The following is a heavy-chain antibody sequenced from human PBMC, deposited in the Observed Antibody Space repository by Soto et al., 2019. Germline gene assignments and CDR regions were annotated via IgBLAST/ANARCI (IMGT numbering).Heavy chain of an antibody. CDR3: TRHNGYLDY. CDR1: GGTFSSYT. V-gene: IGHV1-69*02. CDR2: INPNNGIT. Sequence: SVKVSCKASGGTFSSYTISWVRQAPGQGPEWMGWINPNNGITNYAQKFQDRVTITSDKSTGTVYMELSNLRSDDTARYYCTRHNGYLDYWGQGTLVTVSS. J-gene: IGHJ4*02. D-gene: IGHD2-8*01.